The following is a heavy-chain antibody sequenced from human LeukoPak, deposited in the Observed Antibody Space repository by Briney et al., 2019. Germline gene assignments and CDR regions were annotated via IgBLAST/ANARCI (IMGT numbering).Heavy chain of an antibody. J-gene: IGHJ4*02. CDR3: SRDVRDGYNSHLGWVDY. D-gene: IGHD5-24*01. CDR2: ISLDGSNK. V-gene: IGHV3-30*04. CDR1: GFTFSSYE. Sequence: GGSLRLSCAASGFTFSSYEMNWVRQAPGKGLEWVAVISLDGSNKYYADSVKGRFTISRDNSKNTLYLQMNGLRAEDTAVYYCSRDVRDGYNSHLGWVDYWGQGTLVTVSS.